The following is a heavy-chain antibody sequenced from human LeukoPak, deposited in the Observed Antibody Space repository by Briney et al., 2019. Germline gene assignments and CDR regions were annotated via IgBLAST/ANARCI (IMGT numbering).Heavy chain of an antibody. J-gene: IGHJ4*02. V-gene: IGHV3-23*01. CDR3: ARNDRYSSSPRYYFGY. Sequence: GGSLRLSCAASGFAFSNYAMSWVRQAPGRGLEWVSTISGGGGSTYFTDSVKGRFTISRDNSKNTRHLQMNSLRAEDTALYYCARNDRYSSSPRYYFGYWGQGTLVTVSS. CDR2: ISGGGGST. CDR1: GFAFSNYA. D-gene: IGHD6-13*01.